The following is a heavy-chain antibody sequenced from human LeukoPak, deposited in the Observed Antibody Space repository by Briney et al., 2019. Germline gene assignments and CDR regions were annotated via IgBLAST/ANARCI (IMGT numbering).Heavy chain of an antibody. Sequence: GRSLRLSCAASGFTFSSYAMHWVRQAPGKGLEWVAVISYDGSNKYYADSVKGRFTISRDNSKNSLYLQMNSLRVEDTAVYYCVSGNYYESSGFYNWGQGTLVTVSS. V-gene: IGHV3-30-3*01. CDR2: ISYDGSNK. J-gene: IGHJ4*02. CDR1: GFTFSSYA. D-gene: IGHD3-22*01. CDR3: VSGNYYESSGFYN.